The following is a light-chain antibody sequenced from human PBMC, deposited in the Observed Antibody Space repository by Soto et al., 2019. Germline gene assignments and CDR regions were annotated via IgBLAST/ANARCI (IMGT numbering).Light chain of an antibody. J-gene: IGKJ4*01. CDR2: KAS. CDR1: QSISSW. V-gene: IGKV1-5*03. CDR3: QQYDSYPLT. Sequence: DIPMTQSPSTLSASVGDRVTITCRASQSISSWLAWYQQKPGKAPKFLIYKASILESGVPSRFSGGGSGTEFTLTISSLQPDDFATYYCQQYDSYPLTFGGGTKVEIK.